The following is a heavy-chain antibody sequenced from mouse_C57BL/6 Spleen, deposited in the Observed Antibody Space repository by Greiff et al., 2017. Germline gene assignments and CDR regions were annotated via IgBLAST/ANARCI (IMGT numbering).Heavy chain of an antibody. CDR1: GYTFTSYW. CDR2: IDPSDSYT. J-gene: IGHJ2*01. CDR3: ASPYDSSFDY. D-gene: IGHD2-4*01. V-gene: IGHV1-59*01. Sequence: QVQLQQPGAELVRPGTSVKLSCTASGYTFTSYWMHWVKQSPGQGLEWIGVIDPSDSYTNYNQKFKGKATLTVYTYSSTAYMHLSSLTSEDYAVYYCASPYDSSFDYWGQGTTLTVSS.